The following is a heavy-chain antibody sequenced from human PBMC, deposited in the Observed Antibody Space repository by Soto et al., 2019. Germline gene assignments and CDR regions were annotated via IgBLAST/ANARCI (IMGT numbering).Heavy chain of an antibody. CDR3: ARDERYRGNSVARANPASDY. Sequence: SETLSLTCTVSGGSISSGDYYWSWIRQPPGKGLEWIGYIYYSGSTYYNPSLKSRVTISVDTSKNQFSLKLSSVTAADTAVDYCARDERYRGNSVARANPASDYWGQGTMVSVS. CDR2: IYYSGST. CDR1: GGSISSGDYY. J-gene: IGHJ4*02. D-gene: IGHD2-21*02. V-gene: IGHV4-30-4*01.